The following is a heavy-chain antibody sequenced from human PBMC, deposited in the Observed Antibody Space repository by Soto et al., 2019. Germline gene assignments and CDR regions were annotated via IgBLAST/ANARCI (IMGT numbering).Heavy chain of an antibody. Sequence: QITLKESGPTLVKPTQTLTLTCTFSGFSLSTRDVGVGWIRQPPGKALEWLTLIYWDDYKHYSPSLETRLAITKDTSKNQVVLTLTNMDPVDTATYYCAQKGRVYFDYWGQGTLVTVSS. CDR3: AQKGRVYFDY. J-gene: IGHJ4*02. CDR1: GFSLSTRDVG. V-gene: IGHV2-5*02. CDR2: IYWDDYK.